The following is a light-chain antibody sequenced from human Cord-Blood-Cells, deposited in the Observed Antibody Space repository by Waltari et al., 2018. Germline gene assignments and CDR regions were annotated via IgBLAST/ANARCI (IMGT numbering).Light chain of an antibody. V-gene: IGKV3-11*01. CDR2: DAS. CDR1: QSVSSY. Sequence: EIVLTQSPATMSLSPGERATLSCRASQSVSSYLAWYQQKPGQAPRLLIYDASNRATGIPARFSVSGSGTDFTLTISSLEPEDFAVYYCQQRSNWPVTFGPGTKVDIK. J-gene: IGKJ3*01. CDR3: QQRSNWPVT.